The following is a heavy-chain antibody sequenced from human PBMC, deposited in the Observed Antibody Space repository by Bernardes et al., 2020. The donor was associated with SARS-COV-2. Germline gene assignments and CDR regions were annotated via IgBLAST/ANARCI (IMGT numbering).Heavy chain of an antibody. J-gene: IGHJ6*02. CDR3: ARDRLPGSRDDYYGMDV. Sequence: SETLSLTCTVSGDSVSSGVIYWTWILQPPGKGLEWIGYIYYSGSTSYNSSLESRVTISLDTSKNQFSLKLRSVTAAATAVYYCARDRLPGSRDDYYGMDVWGQGTTVTVSS. CDR1: GDSVSSGVIY. V-gene: IGHV4-61*08. CDR2: IYYSGST. D-gene: IGHD7-27*01.